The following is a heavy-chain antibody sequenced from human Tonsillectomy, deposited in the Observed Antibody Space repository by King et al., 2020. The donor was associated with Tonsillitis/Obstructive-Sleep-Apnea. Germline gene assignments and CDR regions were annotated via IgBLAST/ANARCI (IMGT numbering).Heavy chain of an antibody. CDR1: GFTFSSYA. CDR2: ISHDGSNK. D-gene: IGHD6-19*01. J-gene: IGHJ6*02. CDR3: ATVLVYSCGWFFYFYGMDV. V-gene: IGHV3-30*04. Sequence: QVQLVESGGGVVQPGRSLRLSCAASGFTFSSYAMHWVRQAPGKGLEGVAVISHDGSNKYYADSVKGRFTISRANSKNTLYLQMTSLRAEDTAVYYCATVLVYSCGWFFYFYGMDVWGQGTTVTVSS.